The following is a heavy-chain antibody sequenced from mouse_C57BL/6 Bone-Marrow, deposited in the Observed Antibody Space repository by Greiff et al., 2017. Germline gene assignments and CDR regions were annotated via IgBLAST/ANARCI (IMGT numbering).Heavy chain of an antibody. D-gene: IGHD1-3*01. Sequence: VQLQQSGAELARPGASVKLSCKASGYTFTSYGISWVKQRTGQGLVWIGEIYPRSGNTYYNEKFKGKATLTADKSSSTAYMELRSLTSEDSSVYFYARSGCGTSFDYWVQGTSLTVSS. CDR3: ARSGCGTSFDY. CDR1: GYTFTSYG. V-gene: IGHV1-81*01. J-gene: IGHJ2*02. CDR2: IYPRSGNT.